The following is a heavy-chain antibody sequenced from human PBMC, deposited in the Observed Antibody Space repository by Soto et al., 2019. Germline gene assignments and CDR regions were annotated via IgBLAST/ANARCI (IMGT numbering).Heavy chain of an antibody. D-gene: IGHD5-12*01. V-gene: IGHV3-21*01. CDR2: ISSSSTYI. CDR3: ARETSGYDFYFDY. CDR1: GXAFSTYS. J-gene: IGHJ4*02. Sequence: GSLRLSCAASGXAFSTYSMNWVRQAPGKGLEWVSSISSSSTYISYADSVKGRFTISRDDAKNSLFLQMNSLRGEYTAIYYCARETSGYDFYFDYWGQGALATVSS.